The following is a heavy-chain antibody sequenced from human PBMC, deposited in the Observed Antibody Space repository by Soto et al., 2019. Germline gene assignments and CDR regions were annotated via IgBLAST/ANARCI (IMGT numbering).Heavy chain of an antibody. J-gene: IGHJ4*02. Sequence: PSETLSLTCTVSGGSISNYYWNWIRQSPGKGLEWIGYIYSSGSTHYNPSLQNRVTISIDTSKNQVSLKVNSVTAADTAVYYCARDHPHSYGVYYFDYWGQGTPVTFS. D-gene: IGHD5-18*01. CDR2: IYSSGST. V-gene: IGHV4-59*01. CDR3: ARDHPHSYGVYYFDY. CDR1: GGSISNYY.